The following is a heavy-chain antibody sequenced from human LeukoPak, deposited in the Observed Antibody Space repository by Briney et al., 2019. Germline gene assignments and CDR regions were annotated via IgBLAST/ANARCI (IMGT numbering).Heavy chain of an antibody. CDR2: IYYSGST. CDR1: GGSFSGYY. J-gene: IGHJ5*02. D-gene: IGHD6-19*01. CDR3: ARHYLLLAVAGNWFDP. Sequence: ASETLSLTCAVYGGSFSGYYWGWIRQPPGKGLEWIGSIYYSGSTYYNPSLKSRVTISVDTPKNQFSLKLSSVTAADTAVYYCARHYLLLAVAGNWFDPWGQGTLVTVSS. V-gene: IGHV4-39*01.